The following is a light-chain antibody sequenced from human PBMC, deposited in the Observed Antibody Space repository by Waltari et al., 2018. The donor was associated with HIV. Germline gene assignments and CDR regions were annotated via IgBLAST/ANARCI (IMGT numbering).Light chain of an antibody. V-gene: IGLV2-14*03. CDR1: TSDYDS. Sequence: QSALTQPASVSGSPGQSVTISCNGPTSDYDSVSWYQQHPANAPKLIIVEGTHRPSGISNRFSASKSGNTASLTISGLQAEDEAHYYCSSYAASGSVIFGGGTNLTVL. CDR3: SSYAASGSVI. CDR2: EGT. J-gene: IGLJ2*01.